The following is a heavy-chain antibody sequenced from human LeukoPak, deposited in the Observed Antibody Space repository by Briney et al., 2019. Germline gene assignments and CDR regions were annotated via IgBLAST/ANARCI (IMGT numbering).Heavy chain of an antibody. CDR1: GGSINNYY. V-gene: IGHV4-59*01. CDR2: VYYTGST. J-gene: IGHJ4*02. D-gene: IGHD4-17*01. CDR3: ARDSSTVTTRHFDY. Sequence: SETLSLTCTVSGGSINNYYWTWIRQPPGKGLECIGYVYYTGSTYYNPSLKSRVTISVDTSRNQFSLKLNSVTAADMAVYYCARDSSTVTTRHFDYWGQGTLVTVSS.